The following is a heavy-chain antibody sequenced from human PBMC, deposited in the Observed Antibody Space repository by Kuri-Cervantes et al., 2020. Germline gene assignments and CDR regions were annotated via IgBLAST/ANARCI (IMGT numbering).Heavy chain of an antibody. CDR3: ARVTRSGQWPYTY. D-gene: IGHD6-19*01. Sequence: ASVKVSCKASGGTFSSYAISWVRQATGQGLEWMGWMNPNSGNTGYAQKFQGRVTMTRNTSISTAYMELSSLRSEDTAVYYCARVTRSGQWPYTYWGQGTLVTVSS. V-gene: IGHV1-8*02. J-gene: IGHJ4*02. CDR1: GGTFSSYA. CDR2: MNPNSGNT.